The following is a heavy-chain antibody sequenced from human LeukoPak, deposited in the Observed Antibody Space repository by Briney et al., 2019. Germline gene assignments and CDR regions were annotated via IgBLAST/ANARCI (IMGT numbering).Heavy chain of an antibody. CDR3: ARDLPNNWNYVGDY. CDR1: GYTFTGYY. CDR2: INPNSGGT. V-gene: IGHV1-2*02. J-gene: IGHJ4*02. Sequence: ASVKVPCKASGYTFTGYYMHWVRQAPGQGLEWMGWINPNSGGTNYAQKFQGRVTMTRDTSISTAYMELSSLRSDDTAVYFCARDLPNNWNYVGDYWGQGTLVTVSS. D-gene: IGHD1-7*01.